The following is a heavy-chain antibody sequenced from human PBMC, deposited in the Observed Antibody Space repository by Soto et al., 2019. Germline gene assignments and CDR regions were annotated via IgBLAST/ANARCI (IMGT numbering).Heavy chain of an antibody. Sequence: ASVKVSCKASGGTFSSYAISWVRRAPGQGLEWMGRIIPILGIANYAQKFQGRVTITADKSTSTAYMELSSLRSEDTAVYYCARDGWDIVVVAAANYNWFDPWGQGTLVTFSS. D-gene: IGHD2-2*01. CDR3: ARDGWDIVVVAAANYNWFDP. V-gene: IGHV1-69*04. CDR1: GGTFSSYA. CDR2: IIPILGIA. J-gene: IGHJ5*02.